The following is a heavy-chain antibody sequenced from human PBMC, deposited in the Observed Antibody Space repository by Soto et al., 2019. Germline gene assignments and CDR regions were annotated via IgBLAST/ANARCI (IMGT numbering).Heavy chain of an antibody. CDR2: IIPIFGTA. D-gene: IGHD3-22*01. V-gene: IGHV1-69*06. CDR3: ARDGPHYYDSSGYYSFDY. Sequence: SVKVSCKASGGTFSSYAISWVRQAPGQGLEWMGGIIPIFGTANYAQKFQGRVTITADKSTSTAYMELSSLRSEDTAVYYCARDGPHYYDSSGYYSFDYWGQGTLVTFSS. J-gene: IGHJ4*02. CDR1: GGTFSSYA.